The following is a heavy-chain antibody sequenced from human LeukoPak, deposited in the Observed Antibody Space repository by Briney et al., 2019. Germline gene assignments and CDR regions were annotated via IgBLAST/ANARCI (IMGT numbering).Heavy chain of an antibody. D-gene: IGHD6-13*01. Sequence: GGSLRLSCAASGFTFSTYGMSWVRQAPGKGLEWVSTISSSGGSTYYADSVTGRFTISRDNSKNTLYPQMNSLRAEDTAVYYCAGVAAGYWGQGTLVTVSS. CDR2: ISSSGGST. V-gene: IGHV3-23*01. J-gene: IGHJ4*02. CDR3: AGVAAGY. CDR1: GFTFSTYG.